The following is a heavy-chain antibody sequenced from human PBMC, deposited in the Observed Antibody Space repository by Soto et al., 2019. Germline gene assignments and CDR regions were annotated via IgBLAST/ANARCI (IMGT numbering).Heavy chain of an antibody. CDR1: GFTFRSYD. CDR3: AKPIVAAGYYGMDV. D-gene: IGHD6-13*01. V-gene: IGHV3-30*18. Sequence: GGSLRLSCAASGFTFRSYDMHWVRQAPGKGLEWMGVISFDGNKKYYADSVKGRFTISRDSSKNKLYLQMYSLRPEDTAVYYCAKPIVAAGYYGMDVWGHGTTVTVSS. CDR2: ISFDGNKK. J-gene: IGHJ6*02.